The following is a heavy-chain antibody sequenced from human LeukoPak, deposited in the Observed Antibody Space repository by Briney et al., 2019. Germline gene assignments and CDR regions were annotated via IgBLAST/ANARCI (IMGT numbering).Heavy chain of an antibody. D-gene: IGHD5-18*01. CDR3: VRDLRRGFTYGYGDY. J-gene: IGHJ4*02. CDR1: GFTFSSYA. V-gene: IGHV3-30*04. Sequence: GGSLRLSCAASGFTFSSYAMHWVRQAPGKGLEWVALILHDGSNKYYADSVKGRFTISRDNSENTLYLQMNSLTVEDTAVYYCVRDLRRGFTYGYGDYWGQGTLVTVSS. CDR2: ILHDGSNK.